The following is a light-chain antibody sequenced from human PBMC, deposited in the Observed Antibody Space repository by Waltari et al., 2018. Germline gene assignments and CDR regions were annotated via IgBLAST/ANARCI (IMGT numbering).Light chain of an antibody. CDR1: QSLSKY. J-gene: IGKJ1*01. Sequence: VLTQSSGTLSLSPGDTATLSCRASQSLSKYFVWDQQRPGHAPGLLIYAASTRATGVPDRFSGSGYGTDFTLTISRLEPEDFAVYYCQNHERLPAAFGQGTKVEIK. CDR3: QNHERLPAA. V-gene: IGKV3-20*01. CDR2: AAS.